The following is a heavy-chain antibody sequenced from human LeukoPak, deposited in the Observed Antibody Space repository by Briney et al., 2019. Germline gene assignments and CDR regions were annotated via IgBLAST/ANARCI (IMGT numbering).Heavy chain of an antibody. D-gene: IGHD3-10*01. J-gene: IGHJ4*02. V-gene: IGHV3-33*01. CDR1: GFTFNNYG. Sequence: GGPLRLSCAASGFTFNNYGMHWVRQAPSKGLEWVALIWYDGGNKYYANSVKGRFTISRDNSKNTLYLEMNSLRAEDTAVYYCARGIYTGSGTYYADYWGQGILVTVSS. CDR3: ARGIYTGSGTYYADY. CDR2: IWYDGGNK.